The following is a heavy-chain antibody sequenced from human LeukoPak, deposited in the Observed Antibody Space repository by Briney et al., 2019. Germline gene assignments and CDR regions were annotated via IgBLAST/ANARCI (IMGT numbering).Heavy chain of an antibody. Sequence: GGSLRLSCAASGFTFSSYSMNWVRQAPGKGLEWISFISSVSSTIFYADSVKGRFNISRDNVKNSLYLQMNGLRAEDTAVYYCARVHGGYPFDQWGQGTLVTVSS. CDR3: ARVHGGYPFDQ. CDR1: GFTFSSYS. J-gene: IGHJ4*02. D-gene: IGHD2-15*01. CDR2: ISSVSSTI. V-gene: IGHV3-48*01.